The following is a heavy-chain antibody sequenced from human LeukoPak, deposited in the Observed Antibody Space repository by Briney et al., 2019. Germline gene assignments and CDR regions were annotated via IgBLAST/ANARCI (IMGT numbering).Heavy chain of an antibody. V-gene: IGHV1-2*06. CDR1: GFTFTGYY. Sequence: PGGSLRLSCTASGFTFTGYYMHWVRQAPGQGLEWMGRINPNSGGTNYAQKFQGRVTMTRDTSISTAYMELSRLRSDDTAVYYCARTWELPPSYYYYGMDVWGQGTTVTVSS. CDR3: ARTWELPPSYYYYGMDV. J-gene: IGHJ6*02. CDR2: INPNSGGT. D-gene: IGHD1-26*01.